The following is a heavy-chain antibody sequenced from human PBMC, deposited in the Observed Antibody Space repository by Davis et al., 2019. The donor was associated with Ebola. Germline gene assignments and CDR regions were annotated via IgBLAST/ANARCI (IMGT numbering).Heavy chain of an antibody. V-gene: IGHV1-8*02. Sequence: ASVKVSCKASGGTFSSYTINWVRQATGQGLEWMGWMNPNSGSTGYTQKFQGRVTMTRNTSLSTAYMELGSLRSEDTAVYYCARGMGLTALGGLYFYSYAMDVWGKGTTVTVSS. CDR2: MNPNSGST. J-gene: IGHJ6*04. CDR3: ARGMGLTALGGLYFYSYAMDV. D-gene: IGHD4/OR15-4a*01. CDR1: GGTFSSYT.